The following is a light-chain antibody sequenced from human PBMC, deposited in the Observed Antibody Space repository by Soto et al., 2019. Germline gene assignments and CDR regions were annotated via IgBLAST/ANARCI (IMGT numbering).Light chain of an antibody. CDR3: AAWDDSLSGPV. J-gene: IGLJ3*02. CDR2: NNN. Sequence: QSVLTQPPSASGTPGQRVTISCSGSRASIGSNTVTWYQHLPGAAPKLLVYNNNQRPSGVPDRFSGSKSDTSASLAISGLHFEGEAVYYCAAWDDSLSGPVFGGGTKLTVL. V-gene: IGLV1-44*01. CDR1: RASIGSNT.